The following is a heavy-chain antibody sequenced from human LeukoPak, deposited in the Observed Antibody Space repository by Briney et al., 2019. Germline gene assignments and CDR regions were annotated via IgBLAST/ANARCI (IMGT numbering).Heavy chain of an antibody. CDR3: ARVNLPARAAYSSSSNYYYGMDV. Sequence: GASVKVSCKASGYTFTSYAMHWVRQAPGQRLEWMGWINAGNGNTKYSQKFQGRVTITRDTSASTAYMELSSLRSEDTAVYYCARVNLPARAAYSSSSNYYYGMDVWGQGTTVTVSS. V-gene: IGHV1-3*01. CDR1: GYTFTSYA. CDR2: INAGNGNT. J-gene: IGHJ6*02. D-gene: IGHD6-6*01.